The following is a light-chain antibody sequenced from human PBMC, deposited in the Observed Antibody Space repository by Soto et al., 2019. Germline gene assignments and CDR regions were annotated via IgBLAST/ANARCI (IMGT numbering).Light chain of an antibody. V-gene: IGKV3-11*01. CDR3: HQRRSWPRT. Sequence: EIVLTQSPATLSSSPGERATLSCRASQTVFSRLAWYQHKPGQAPRLLIYESSKRATGLPARFSGSGFGTDFTLTISSLEPEDFAVYYCHQRRSWPRTFGQGTRWIS. J-gene: IGKJ1*01. CDR2: ESS. CDR1: QTVFSR.